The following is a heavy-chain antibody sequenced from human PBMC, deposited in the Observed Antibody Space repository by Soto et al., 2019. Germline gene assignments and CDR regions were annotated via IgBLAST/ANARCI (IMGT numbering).Heavy chain of an antibody. CDR3: ARDSLATTFDY. D-gene: IGHD5-12*01. CDR1: GFTVSRNY. V-gene: IGHV3-66*01. J-gene: IGHJ4*02. Sequence: PGGSLRLSCAASGFTVSRNYMTWVRQAPGKGLEWVSVIYSGGSTYYADSVKGRFTIFRDNSKNTLYLQMNSLRAEDTAVYYCARDSLATTFDYWGQGTLVTVSS. CDR2: IYSGGST.